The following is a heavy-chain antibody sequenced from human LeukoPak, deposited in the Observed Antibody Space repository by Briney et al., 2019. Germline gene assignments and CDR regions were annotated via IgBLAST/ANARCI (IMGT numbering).Heavy chain of an antibody. J-gene: IGHJ4*02. CDR2: IRYDGSNK. Sequence: GSLRLSCAASGFTFSSYGMHWVRQAPGKGLEGVAFIRYDGSNKYYADSVKGRFTISRDNSKNTLYLQMNSLRAEDTAVYYCAKNPPRAAGGSEPDYWGQGTLVTVSS. V-gene: IGHV3-30*02. CDR1: GFTFSSYG. CDR3: AKNPPRAAGGSEPDY. D-gene: IGHD1-14*01.